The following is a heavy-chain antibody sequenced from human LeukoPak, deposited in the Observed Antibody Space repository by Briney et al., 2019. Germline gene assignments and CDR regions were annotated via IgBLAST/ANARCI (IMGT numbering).Heavy chain of an antibody. V-gene: IGHV4-59*08. Sequence: SETLSLTCTVSGGSISSYYWSWIRQPPGKGLEWIGYIYYSGSTNYNPSLKSRVTISVDTSKNQFSLKLSSVTAAGTAVYYCARGGGDGYTYWGQGTLVTVSS. CDR1: GGSISSYY. CDR2: IYYSGST. D-gene: IGHD5-24*01. CDR3: ARGGGDGYTY. J-gene: IGHJ4*02.